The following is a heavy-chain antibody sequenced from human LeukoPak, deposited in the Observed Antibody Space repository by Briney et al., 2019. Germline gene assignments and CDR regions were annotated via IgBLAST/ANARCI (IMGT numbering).Heavy chain of an antibody. CDR1: GFTFSSYG. V-gene: IGHV3-30*02. CDR2: IRYDGSNK. Sequence: PGGSLRLSCAASGFTFSSYGMHWVRQAPGKGLEWVAFIRYDGSNKYYADSVKGRFTISRDNSKNTLYLQMNSLRAEDTAVYYCAKDGETTVTYFDYWGQGTLVTVSS. D-gene: IGHD4-17*01. J-gene: IGHJ4*02. CDR3: AKDGETTVTYFDY.